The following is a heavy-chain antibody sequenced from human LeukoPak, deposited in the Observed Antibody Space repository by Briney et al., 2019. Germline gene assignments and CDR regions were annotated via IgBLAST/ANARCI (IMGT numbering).Heavy chain of an antibody. V-gene: IGHV3-66*01. D-gene: IGHD6-6*01. CDR2: IYSGGST. Sequence: GGSLRLSCAASGFTVSSNYMSWVRQAPGKGLEWVSVIYSGGSTYYADSVKGRFTISRDNSKNTLYPQMNSLRAEDTAVYYCARDFVTSRSSFDYWGQGTLVTVSS. CDR1: GFTVSSNY. CDR3: ARDFVTSRSSFDY. J-gene: IGHJ4*02.